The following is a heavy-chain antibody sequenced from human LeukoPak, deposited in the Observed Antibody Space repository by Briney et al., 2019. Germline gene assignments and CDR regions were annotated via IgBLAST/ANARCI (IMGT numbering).Heavy chain of an antibody. Sequence: SVKVSCKASGGTFSSYAISWVRQAPGQGLEWMGGIIPIFGTANYAQKFQGRVTITTDESTSTAYMELSSLRSEDTAVYYCASSLPGIAAAGNPYWGQGTLVTVSS. D-gene: IGHD6-13*01. CDR1: GGTFSSYA. CDR2: IIPIFGTA. CDR3: ASSLPGIAAAGNPY. V-gene: IGHV1-69*05. J-gene: IGHJ4*02.